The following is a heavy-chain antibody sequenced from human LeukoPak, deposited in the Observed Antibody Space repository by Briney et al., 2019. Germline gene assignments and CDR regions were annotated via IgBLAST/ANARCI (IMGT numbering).Heavy chain of an antibody. V-gene: IGHV1-46*01. Sequence: ASVKVSCKASGYTFTSYYMHWVRQAPGQGLEWMGIINPSGGSTSYAQKFQGTVTMTRDTSTSTVYMELSSLRSEDTAVYYCARERPTIAARSSNWFDPWGQGTLVTASS. J-gene: IGHJ5*02. CDR3: ARERPTIAARSSNWFDP. CDR1: GYTFTSYY. CDR2: INPSGGST. D-gene: IGHD6-6*01.